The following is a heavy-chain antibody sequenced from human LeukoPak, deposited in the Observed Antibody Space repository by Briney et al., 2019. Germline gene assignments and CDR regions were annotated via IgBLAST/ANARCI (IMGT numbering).Heavy chain of an antibody. CDR3: ARGLYYDSSGYLYYYYYMDV. CDR1: GFTFTGYY. V-gene: IGHV1-2*02. D-gene: IGHD3-22*01. CDR2: INPNNGDT. J-gene: IGHJ6*03. Sequence: GASVKVSRKASGFTFTGYYIHWVRQAPGQGLEWMGWINPNNGDTNYAQKFQGRVTITADKSTSTAYMELSSLRSEDTAVYYCARGLYYDSSGYLYYYYYMDVWGKGTTVTVSS.